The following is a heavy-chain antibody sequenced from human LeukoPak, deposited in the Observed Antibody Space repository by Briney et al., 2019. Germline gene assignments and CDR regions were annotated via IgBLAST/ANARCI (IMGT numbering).Heavy chain of an antibody. CDR3: ARAEFEYSSSSPHYYYYYMDV. CDR2: INPNSGGT. Sequence: ASVKVSCKALGYTFTDYYMHWVRQAPGQGLEWMGWINPNSGGTHYAQKFQGRVTMTRDTSISTAYMELSSLRSEDTAVYYCARAEFEYSSSSPHYYYYYMDVWGKGTTVTVSS. V-gene: IGHV1-2*02. D-gene: IGHD6-6*01. J-gene: IGHJ6*03. CDR1: GYTFTDYY.